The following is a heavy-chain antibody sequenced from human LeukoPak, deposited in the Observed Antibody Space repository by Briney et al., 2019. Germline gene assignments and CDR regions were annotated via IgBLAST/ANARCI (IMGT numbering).Heavy chain of an antibody. J-gene: IGHJ4*02. D-gene: IGHD6-19*01. CDR1: GGSISSYY. Sequence: SETLSLTCTVSGGSISSYYWSWIRQPPWKGLEWIGYIYYSGSTNYNPSLKSRVTISVDTSKNQFSLKLSSVTAADTAVYYCASGGWYGYYFDYWGQGTLVTVSS. CDR3: ASGGWYGYYFDY. CDR2: IYYSGST. V-gene: IGHV4-59*01.